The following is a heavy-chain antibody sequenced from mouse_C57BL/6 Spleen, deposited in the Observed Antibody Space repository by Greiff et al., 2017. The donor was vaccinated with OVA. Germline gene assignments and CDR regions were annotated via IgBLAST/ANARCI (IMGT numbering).Heavy chain of an antibody. J-gene: IGHJ2*01. Sequence: EVMLVESEGGLVQPGSSMKLSCTASGFTFSDYYMAWVRQVPEKGLEWVANINYDGSSTYYLDSLTSRFIISRDNAKNMLYLQMSSLKSEDTATYYCARDSGYGYFDYWGQGTTLTVSS. CDR1: GFTFSDYY. D-gene: IGHD1-3*01. CDR3: ARDSGYGYFDY. V-gene: IGHV5-16*01. CDR2: INYDGSST.